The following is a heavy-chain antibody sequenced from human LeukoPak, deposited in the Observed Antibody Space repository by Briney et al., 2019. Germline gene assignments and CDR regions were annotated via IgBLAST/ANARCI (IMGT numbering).Heavy chain of an antibody. V-gene: IGHV1-18*01. J-gene: IGHJ6*02. CDR2: ISADNSNR. D-gene: IGHD5-18*01. CDR1: GYTFINYG. Sequence: GASVKVSCKASGYTFINYGITWVRQAPGQGLEWMGWISADNSNRNYARKVQGRLTMTTDTSTNTAYMELRSLRSDDTAMYYCASDRWDTTLDPGMDVWGQGTTVTVSS. CDR3: ASDRWDTTLDPGMDV.